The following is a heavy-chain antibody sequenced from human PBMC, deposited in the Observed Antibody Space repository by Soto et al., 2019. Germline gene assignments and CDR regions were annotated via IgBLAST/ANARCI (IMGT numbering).Heavy chain of an antibody. CDR3: ARWMRLFDYGGNSRILDL. CDR1: GGTFSSYA. Sequence: QVQLVQSGAEVKKPGSSVKVSCKASGGTFSSYAISWVRQAPGQGLEWMGGIIPIFGTANYAQKFQGRVTITADEPTSTAYMELSSLRSEDTAVYYCARWMRLFDYGGNSRILDLWGRGTLVTVSS. V-gene: IGHV1-69*12. D-gene: IGHD4-17*01. J-gene: IGHJ2*01. CDR2: IIPIFGTA.